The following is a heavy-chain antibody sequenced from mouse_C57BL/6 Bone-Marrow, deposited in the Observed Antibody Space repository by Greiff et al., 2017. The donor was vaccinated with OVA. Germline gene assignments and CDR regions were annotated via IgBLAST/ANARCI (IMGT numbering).Heavy chain of an antibody. D-gene: IGHD1-1*01. J-gene: IGHJ2*01. V-gene: IGHV1-81*01. CDR1: GYTFTSYG. Sequence: QVQLQQSGAELARPGASVKLSCKASGYTFTSYGISWVKQRTGQGLEWIGEIYPRSGNNYYNEKFKGKATLTADKSSSTAYMELRNLTSEDSAVYFCARSHYYGSKRRYFYYWGQGTTLTVSS. CDR3: ARSHYYGSKRRYFYY. CDR2: IYPRSGNN.